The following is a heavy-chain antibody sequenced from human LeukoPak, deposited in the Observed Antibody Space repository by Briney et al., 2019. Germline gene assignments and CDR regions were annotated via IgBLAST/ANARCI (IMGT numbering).Heavy chain of an antibody. Sequence: SQPLSLTCAVSGGSISSGGYSWSWIRQPPGKGLEWIGYIYHSGSTYYNPSLKSRVTISVDRSKNQFSLKLSSVTAADTAVYYCARVYSSGWYYFDYWGQGTLVTVSS. V-gene: IGHV4-30-2*01. CDR3: ARVYSSGWYYFDY. CDR1: GGSISSGGYS. J-gene: IGHJ4*02. CDR2: IYHSGST. D-gene: IGHD6-19*01.